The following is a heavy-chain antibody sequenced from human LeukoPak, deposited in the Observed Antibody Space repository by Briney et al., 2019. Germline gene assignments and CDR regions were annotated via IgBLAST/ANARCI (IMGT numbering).Heavy chain of an antibody. J-gene: IGHJ4*02. V-gene: IGHV3-74*01. CDR3: ARGGGYSYGSFDY. D-gene: IGHD5-18*01. CDR2: INRDGSST. CDR1: GFIFSNYA. Sequence: PGGTMRLSCAASGFIFSNYAMGWVRQAPGKGLVWVSRINRDGSSTSYADSVKGRFTISRDNAKNTLYLQMNSLRAEDTAVYYCARGGGYSYGSFDYWGQGTLVTVSS.